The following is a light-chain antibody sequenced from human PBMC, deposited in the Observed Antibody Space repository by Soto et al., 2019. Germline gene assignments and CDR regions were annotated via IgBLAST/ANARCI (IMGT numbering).Light chain of an antibody. CDR1: QSVTSN. J-gene: IGKJ2*01. CDR2: GAS. V-gene: IGKV3-15*01. CDR3: QQYNYWPPTYT. Sequence: EIVMTQSPATLSVSPGERATLSCRASQSVTSNLAWYQQKPGQAPRLLIYGASTRATGIPARFSGSGSGTEFTLTISTLQSEDFAVYYCQQYNYWPPTYTFSPGTKLEIK.